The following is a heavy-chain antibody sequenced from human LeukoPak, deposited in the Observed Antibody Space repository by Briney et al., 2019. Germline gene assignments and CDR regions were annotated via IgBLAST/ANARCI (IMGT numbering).Heavy chain of an antibody. V-gene: IGHV4-34*01. CDR2: INHYGNT. CDR3: ARGQYKSGWYYEY. D-gene: IGHD6-19*01. CDR1: GGSFSGYF. Sequence: PETLSLTCAVYGGSFSGYFWSWIRRPPGKGLEWIGEINHYGNTNYNPSLKSRVTISVDTSKNQFSLKLSSVTAADTAVYYCARGQYKSGWYYEYWGQGTLVTVS. J-gene: IGHJ4*02.